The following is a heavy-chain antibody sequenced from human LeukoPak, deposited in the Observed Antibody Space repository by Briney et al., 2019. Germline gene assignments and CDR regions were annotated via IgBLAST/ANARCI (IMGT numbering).Heavy chain of an antibody. Sequence: PSETLSLTCTVSGGSISSYYWSWIRQPPGKGLEWIGYIYYSGSTNYNPSLKSRVTISVDTSKNQFSLKLSSVTAADTAVYYCARVKDFWSGYYSRYYFDYWGQGTLVTVSS. CDR3: ARVKDFWSGYYSRYYFDY. CDR1: GGSISSYY. V-gene: IGHV4-59*01. D-gene: IGHD3-3*01. CDR2: IYYSGST. J-gene: IGHJ4*02.